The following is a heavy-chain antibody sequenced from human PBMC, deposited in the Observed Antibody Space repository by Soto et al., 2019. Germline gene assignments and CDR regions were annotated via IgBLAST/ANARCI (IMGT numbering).Heavy chain of an antibody. CDR3: ARRSGHNYYYYGMDV. Sequence: QVQLVQSGAEVKKPGASVKVSCKASGYTFTSYGISWVRQAPGQGLEWMGWISAYNGNTNYAQKIQCRVTMTTDTSTSKAYMELRSLRSDDTAVYYCARRSGHNYYYYGMDVWGQGTTVTVSS. CDR2: ISAYNGNT. J-gene: IGHJ6*02. CDR1: GYTFTSYG. V-gene: IGHV1-18*04. D-gene: IGHD3-3*01.